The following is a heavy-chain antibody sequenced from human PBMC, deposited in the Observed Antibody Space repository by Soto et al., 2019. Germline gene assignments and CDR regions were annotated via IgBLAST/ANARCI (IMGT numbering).Heavy chain of an antibody. CDR3: ARDANYYDSSSYYDAFDI. CDR1: GGTFSSYA. Sequence: QVQLVQSGAEVKKPGSSVKVSCKASGGTFSSYAISWVRQAPGQGLEWMGGIIPIFGTANYAQKFQGRVTITADKSTSTAYMELSSLRSEDTAVYYCARDANYYDSSSYYDAFDIWGQGTMVTVSS. J-gene: IGHJ3*02. D-gene: IGHD3-22*01. CDR2: IIPIFGTA. V-gene: IGHV1-69*06.